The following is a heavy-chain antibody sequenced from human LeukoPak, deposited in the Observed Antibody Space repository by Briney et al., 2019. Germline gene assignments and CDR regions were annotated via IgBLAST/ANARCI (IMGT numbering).Heavy chain of an antibody. Sequence: ASVKVSCKASGYTFTSYDINWVRQATGQGLEWMGWMNPNSGNTGYVQKFQGRVTITRNTSISTAYMELSSLRSEDTAVYYCARVITGTTFYWFDPCGQGTLVTVSS. V-gene: IGHV1-8*03. CDR2: MNPNSGNT. CDR1: GYTFTSYD. CDR3: ARVITGTTFYWFDP. J-gene: IGHJ5*02. D-gene: IGHD1-7*01.